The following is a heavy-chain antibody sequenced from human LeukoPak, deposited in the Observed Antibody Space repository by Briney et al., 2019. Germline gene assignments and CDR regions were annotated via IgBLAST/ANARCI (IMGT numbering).Heavy chain of an antibody. CDR2: IYHSGST. V-gene: IGHV4-30-2*01. J-gene: IGHJ5*02. CDR3: ARVLRLENDYRASRFDP. CDR1: GGSISSGGYS. D-gene: IGHD4-11*01. Sequence: SETLSLTCAVSGGSISSGGYSWSWIRQPPGKGLEWIGYIYHSGSTYYNPSLKSRVTISVDTSKNQFSLKLSSVTAADTAVYYCARVLRLENDYRASRFDPWGQGTLVTVSS.